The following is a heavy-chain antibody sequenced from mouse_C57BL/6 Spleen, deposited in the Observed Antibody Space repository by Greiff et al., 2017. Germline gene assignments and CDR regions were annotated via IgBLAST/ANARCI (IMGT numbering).Heavy chain of an antibody. V-gene: IGHV6-6*01. Sequence: EVNVVESGGGLVQPGGSMKLSCAASGFTFSDSWMDWVRQSPEKGLEWVAEIRNKANNHATYYAESVKGRFTISRDDAKSSVYLQMNSLRAEDTDIYYCTSGKIYYGNFDYWGQGTTLTVSS. J-gene: IGHJ2*01. CDR2: IRNKANNHAT. CDR1: GFTFSDSW. CDR3: TSGKIYYGNFDY. D-gene: IGHD2-1*01.